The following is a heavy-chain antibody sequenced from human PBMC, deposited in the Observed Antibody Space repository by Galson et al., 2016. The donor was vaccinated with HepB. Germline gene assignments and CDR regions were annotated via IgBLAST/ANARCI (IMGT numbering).Heavy chain of an antibody. J-gene: IGHJ6*02. V-gene: IGHV3-30*04. CDR2: LSYDGGNK. D-gene: IGHD1-26*01. Sequence: SLRLSCAASGFTFHTFAMHWVRQAPGQGLEWVAVLSYDGGNKYYRDSVKGRFTISRDNSKNTLSLHMSSLRPEDTAVYYCVRDPRGELPDAGDYHYGLDIWGQGTMVTVSS. CDR1: GFTFHTFA. CDR3: VRDPRGELPDAGDYHYGLDI.